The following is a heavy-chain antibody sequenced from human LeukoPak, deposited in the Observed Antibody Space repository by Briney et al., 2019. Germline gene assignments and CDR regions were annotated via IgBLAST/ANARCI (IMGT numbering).Heavy chain of an antibody. Sequence: GGSLRLSCAASGFTFSDYYMSWIRQAPGKGLEWVSYISSSGSTIYYADSVKGRFTISRDNAKNSLYLQMNSLRAEDTAVYYCARALPYSSSWYRRDNWFDPWGQGTLVTVSS. CDR3: ARALPYSSSWYRRDNWFDP. CDR1: GFTFSDYY. V-gene: IGHV3-11*04. D-gene: IGHD6-13*01. J-gene: IGHJ5*02. CDR2: ISSSGSTI.